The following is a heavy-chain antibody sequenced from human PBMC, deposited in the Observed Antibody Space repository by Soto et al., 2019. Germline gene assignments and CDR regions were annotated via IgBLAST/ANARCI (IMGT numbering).Heavy chain of an antibody. V-gene: IGHV4-39*01. J-gene: IGHJ4*02. CDR3: ARMVGYYDSSGYYYFPYYFDY. CDR2: IYYSGST. Sequence: PSETLSLTCTVSGGSISSSSYYWGWIRQPPGKGLEWIGSIYYSGSTYYNPSLKSRVTISVDTSKNQFSLKLSSVTAADTAVYYCARMVGYYDSSGYYYFPYYFDYWGQGTLVTVSS. D-gene: IGHD3-22*01. CDR1: GGSISSSSYY.